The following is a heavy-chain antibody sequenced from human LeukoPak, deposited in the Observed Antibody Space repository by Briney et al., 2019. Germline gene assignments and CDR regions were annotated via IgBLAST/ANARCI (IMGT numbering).Heavy chain of an antibody. CDR3: ARRIPLFDLAVADPSGSGYYYMDV. CDR2: ISGSSSTI. Sequence: GGSLRLSCAVSGFTLSAYSMNWVRQAPGKGLEWVSYISGSSSTIYYADSVKGRFTISRDNAKNSLYLQMNSLRAEDTAVYYCARRIPLFDLAVADPSGSGYYYMDVWGKGTTVTVSS. J-gene: IGHJ6*03. V-gene: IGHV3-48*01. D-gene: IGHD6-19*01. CDR1: GFTLSAYS.